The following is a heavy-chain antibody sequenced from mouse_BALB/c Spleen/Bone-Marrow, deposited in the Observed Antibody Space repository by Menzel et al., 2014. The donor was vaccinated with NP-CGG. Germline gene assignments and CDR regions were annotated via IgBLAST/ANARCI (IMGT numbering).Heavy chain of an antibody. CDR3: AKHGGGYFDY. CDR1: GFSLTSYG. J-gene: IGHJ2*02. Sequence: VKLMESGPGLVAPSQSLSITRTISGFSLTSYGVHWVRQPPGKGLEWLTVIWNDGSTTYNSALKSRLTISKDNSKSQVFLKMNSLQTDDTGMYYCAKHGGGYFDYWGQGTSLIVSS. V-gene: IGHV2-6-1*01. CDR2: IWNDGST.